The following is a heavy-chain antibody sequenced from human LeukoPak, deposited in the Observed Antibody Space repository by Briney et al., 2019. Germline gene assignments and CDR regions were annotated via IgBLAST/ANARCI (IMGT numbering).Heavy chain of an antibody. CDR2: INYSGNT. D-gene: IGHD2-15*01. J-gene: IGHJ4*02. CDR1: GGSLSGYY. V-gene: IGHV4-34*01. Sequence: SETLSLTCAVYGGSLSGYYWTWIRHSPGKGLEWIGEINYSGNTNYNRSLKSRVTISADTSKNQFSLSLTSVTAADTAVYYCARRGTAYCRGGNCYSDKYFDYWGQGTQVTVSS. CDR3: ARRGTAYCRGGNCYSDKYFDY.